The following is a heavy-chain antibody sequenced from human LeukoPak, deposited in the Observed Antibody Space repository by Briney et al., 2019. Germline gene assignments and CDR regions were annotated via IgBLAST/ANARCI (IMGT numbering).Heavy chain of an antibody. Sequence: PGGSLRLSCAASGFTFSSYSMSWVRQAPGKGLGWVSSISGSGGSTYYADSVKGRFPISRDNSKNTLYLQMNSRRAEDTGVYYCAKWAPGDYGDCSRIYFDYWGQGTLVTVSS. J-gene: IGHJ4*02. V-gene: IGHV3-23*01. CDR1: GFTFSSYS. CDR3: AKWAPGDYGDCSRIYFDY. CDR2: ISGSGGST. D-gene: IGHD4-17*01.